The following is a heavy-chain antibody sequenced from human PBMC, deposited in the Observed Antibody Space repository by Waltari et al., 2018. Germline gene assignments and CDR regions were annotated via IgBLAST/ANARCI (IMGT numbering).Heavy chain of an antibody. CDR2: ISSSSNNI. Sequence: EVQLVESGGGLVKPGGSLRLSWAASGFTFTSFSINWVRQAPGKGLECVSSISSSSNNIYYADSVKGRFTISRDNAKYSLYLQMNSLRVEDTAVYHCARDVLGYYGMDVWGQGTTVTVSS. CDR3: ARDVLGYYGMDV. D-gene: IGHD2-8*01. CDR1: GFTFTSFS. J-gene: IGHJ6*02. V-gene: IGHV3-21*01.